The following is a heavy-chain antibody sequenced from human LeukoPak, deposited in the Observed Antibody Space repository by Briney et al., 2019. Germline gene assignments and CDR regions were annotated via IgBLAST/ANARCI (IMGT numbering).Heavy chain of an antibody. V-gene: IGHV3-33*01. CDR1: GFTFKSYG. Sequence: GGSLRLSCAASGFTFKSYGMHWVRQAPGKGLEWVANIWYDGSYKNYADSVRGRFTISRDSSENTLYLQMNSLRAEDTAVYYCARHSSSYLDYWGQGTLVTVSS. CDR2: IWYDGSYK. D-gene: IGHD6-13*01. CDR3: ARHSSSYLDY. J-gene: IGHJ4*02.